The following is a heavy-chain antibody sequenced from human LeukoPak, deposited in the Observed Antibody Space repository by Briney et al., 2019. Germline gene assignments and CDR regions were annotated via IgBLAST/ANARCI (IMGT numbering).Heavy chain of an antibody. CDR1: GFTFSSYA. CDR3: AKDREHYYDSSGYGAFDI. D-gene: IGHD3-22*01. V-gene: IGHV3-23*01. Sequence: PGGSLRLSCAASGFTFSSYAMSWVRQAPGKGLEWVSAISGSGGSTYYADSVKGRFTISRDNSKNTLYLQMNSLRAEDTAVYYCAKDREHYYDSSGYGAFDIWGQGTMVTVSS. CDR2: ISGSGGST. J-gene: IGHJ3*02.